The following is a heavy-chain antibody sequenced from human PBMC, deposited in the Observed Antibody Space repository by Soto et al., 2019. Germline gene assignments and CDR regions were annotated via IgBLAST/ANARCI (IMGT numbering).Heavy chain of an antibody. CDR3: AKGGTMSCFDY. Sequence: GGSLRLSCAASGFTFISYAMSWVRQAPGKGLEWVPGISTSGAATYDADSVKGRFTISRDNSKSTLYLQMNSLRDEDTAVYYCAKGGTMSCFDYWGQGALVTVSS. CDR1: GFTFISYA. D-gene: IGHD3-22*01. J-gene: IGHJ4*02. V-gene: IGHV3-23*01. CDR2: ISTSGAAT.